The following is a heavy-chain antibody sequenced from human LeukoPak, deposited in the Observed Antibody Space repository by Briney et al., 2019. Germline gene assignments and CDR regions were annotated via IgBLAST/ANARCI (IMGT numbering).Heavy chain of an antibody. CDR2: IIPIFGTA. CDR3: ARDSPSYDYVWGSYLQVAFDI. J-gene: IGHJ3*02. CDR1: GGTFSSYA. Sequence: SVKVSCKAPGGTFSSYAISLVRQAPGRGLEWMGRIIPIFGTANYAQKFQGRVTITTDESTSTAYMELSSLRSEDTAVYYCARDSPSYDYVWGSYLQVAFDIWGQGTMVTVSS. D-gene: IGHD3-16*02. V-gene: IGHV1-69*05.